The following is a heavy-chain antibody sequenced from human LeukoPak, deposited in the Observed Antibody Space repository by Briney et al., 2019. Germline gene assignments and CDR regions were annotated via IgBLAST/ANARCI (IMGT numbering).Heavy chain of an antibody. V-gene: IGHV6-1*01. Sequence: SQTLSLTCTISGDSVSSNTDYWNWIRQSPSKGLEWLGRTYYRSKSYNDHSLSVKSRITINPSKYKNHFSLQLNSVTAEAAAEYYCSRYPFTTPARAFDYWGQGTLVAVSS. CDR1: GDSVSSNTDY. CDR3: SRYPFTTPARAFDY. CDR2: TYYRSKSYN. D-gene: IGHD2-15*01. J-gene: IGHJ4*02.